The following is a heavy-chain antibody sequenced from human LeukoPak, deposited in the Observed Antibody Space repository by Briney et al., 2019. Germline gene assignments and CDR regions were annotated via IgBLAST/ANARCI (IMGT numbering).Heavy chain of an antibody. J-gene: IGHJ5*02. CDR2: FSASKNNR. CDR3: AKDYVEATITPSWFDP. CDR1: GFTFSGTS. Sequence: GSLRLSCAASGFTFSGTSMSWVRQAPGKGLEWVSSFSASKNNRHYVDSVKGRFIISRDNSKNTLFLQTNNLGAEDTAVYYCAKDYVEATITPSWFDPWGQGTLVTVSS. V-gene: IGHV3-23*01. D-gene: IGHD5-12*01.